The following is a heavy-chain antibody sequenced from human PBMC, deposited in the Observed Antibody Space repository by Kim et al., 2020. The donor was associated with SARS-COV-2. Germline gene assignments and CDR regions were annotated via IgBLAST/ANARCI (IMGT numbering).Heavy chain of an antibody. CDR2: ISSSGSTI. CDR3: ARGLRHHQRLYYYGMDV. J-gene: IGHJ6*02. Sequence: GGSLRLSCAASGFTFSDYYMSWIRQAPGKGLEWVSYISSSGSTIYYADSVKGRFTISRDNAKNSLYLQMNSLRAEDTAVYYCARGLRHHQRLYYYGMDVWGQGTTVTVSS. D-gene: IGHD3-16*01. CDR1: GFTFSDYY. V-gene: IGHV3-11*01.